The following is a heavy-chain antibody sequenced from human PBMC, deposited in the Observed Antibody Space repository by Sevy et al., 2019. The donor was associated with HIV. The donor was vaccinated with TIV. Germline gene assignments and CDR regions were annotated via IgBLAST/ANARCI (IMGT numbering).Heavy chain of an antibody. D-gene: IGHD3-10*01. J-gene: IGHJ4*02. CDR1: GGSISTRSYY. V-gene: IGHV4-61*02. CDR3: AREEEGTSYFDY. Sequence: SETLSLTCTVSGGSISTRSYYWSWIRQPAGKGLEWIGRIYTSGSTNYNPSLKSRVTISVDTSKNQFFLKLSSVTAADTAVYYCAREEEGTSYFDYWGQGTLVTVSS. CDR2: IYTSGST.